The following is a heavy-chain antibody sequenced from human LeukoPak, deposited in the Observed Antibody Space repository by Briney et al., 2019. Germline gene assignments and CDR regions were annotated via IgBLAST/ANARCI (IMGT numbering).Heavy chain of an antibody. CDR1: GFTFSSYA. CDR3: ARYDTSGYYFDY. CDR2: ISSSSSYI. J-gene: IGHJ4*02. V-gene: IGHV3-21*01. Sequence: TGGSLRLSCAASGFTFSSYAVNWVRQAPGKGLDWVSSISSSSSYIYYADSVKGRFTISRDNAKNSLYLQMNSLRAEDTAVYYCARYDTSGYYFDYWGQGTLVAVSS. D-gene: IGHD3-22*01.